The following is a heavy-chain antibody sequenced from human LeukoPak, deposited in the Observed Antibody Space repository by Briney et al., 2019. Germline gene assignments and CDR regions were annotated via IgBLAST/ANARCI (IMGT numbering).Heavy chain of an antibody. CDR3: ARKQGGQLVNTRRWFDP. CDR1: GGSFSDYY. D-gene: IGHD6-13*01. J-gene: IGHJ5*02. CDR2: INHSGST. V-gene: IGHV4-34*01. Sequence: SETLSLTCAVYGGSFSDYYWSWIRQSPGKGLEWIGEINHSGSTYYNPSLKSRVTISLDTSKSQSSLKLTSVTAADTAVYYCARKQGGQLVNTRRWFDPWGQGTLVTVSS.